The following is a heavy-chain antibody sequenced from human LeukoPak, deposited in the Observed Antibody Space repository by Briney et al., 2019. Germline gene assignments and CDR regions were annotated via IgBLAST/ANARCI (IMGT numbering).Heavy chain of an antibody. J-gene: IGHJ4*02. CDR3: ARGGSSQPVVDY. CDR2: IYYSGST. CDR1: GGSISSYY. Sequence: NPSETPSLTCTVSGGSISSYYWSWIRQPPGKGLEWIGYIYYSGSTNYNPSLKSRVTISVDTSKNQFSLKLSSVTAADTAVYYCARGGSSQPVVDYWGQGTLVTVSS. D-gene: IGHD1-26*01. V-gene: IGHV4-59*01.